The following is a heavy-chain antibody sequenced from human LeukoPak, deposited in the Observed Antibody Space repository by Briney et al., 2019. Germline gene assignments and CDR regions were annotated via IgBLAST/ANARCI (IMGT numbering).Heavy chain of an antibody. Sequence: GGSLRLSCAASGFPLRSYAMSWVRQAPGRGVEWVSSISGSGDSTYYADSVKGRFTISRDNSKNTLYLQMNSLRAEDTAVYYCAELGITMIGGVWGKGTTVTISS. J-gene: IGHJ6*04. CDR1: GFPLRSYA. D-gene: IGHD3-10*02. CDR2: ISGSGDST. CDR3: AELGITMIGGV. V-gene: IGHV3-23*01.